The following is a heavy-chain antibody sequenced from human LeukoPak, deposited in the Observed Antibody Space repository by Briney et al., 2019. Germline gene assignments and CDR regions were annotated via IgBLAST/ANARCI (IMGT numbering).Heavy chain of an antibody. CDR1: GFTFSSYS. D-gene: IGHD6-13*01. J-gene: IGHJ6*03. CDR3: AREYSSSLGHDYYYYYMDV. Sequence: PGGSLRLSCAASGFTFSSYSMNWVRQAPGKGLEWVSSISSSSSYIYYADSVKGRFTISRDNAKNSLYLQMNSLRAEDTAVYYCAREYSSSLGHDYYYYYMDVWGKGTTVTVSS. V-gene: IGHV3-21*01. CDR2: ISSSSSYI.